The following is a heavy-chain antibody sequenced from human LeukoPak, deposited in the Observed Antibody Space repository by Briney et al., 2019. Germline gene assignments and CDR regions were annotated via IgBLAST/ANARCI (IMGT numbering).Heavy chain of an antibody. V-gene: IGHV3-66*04. CDR3: ARPPGLAGLYSYYYGVHV. J-gene: IGHJ6*02. CDR2: IYAGGDT. D-gene: IGHD6-19*01. CDR1: GFTVSNSY. Sequence: GGSLRLSCAAPGFTVSNSYINWVRQAPGKGLEWASIIYAGGDTYYADSVRGRFIISRDNSENTVYLRMNSLRAEDTAVYFCARPPGLAGLYSYYYGVHVWGQGTTVTVSS.